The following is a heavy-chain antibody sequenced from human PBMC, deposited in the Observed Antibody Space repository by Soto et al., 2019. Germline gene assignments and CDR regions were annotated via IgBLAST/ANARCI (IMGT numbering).Heavy chain of an antibody. V-gene: IGHV1-2*02. CDR2: INPKTGDT. Sequence: QMLLVQSGAEARKPGASVKVSCKTSGYTFTGYYLNWVRQAPGRGLEWVGWINPKTGDTNNAQKFQGRVTMTTDTSISTGYMELSGLKSDDTAVYYCVTGDHLVRWGQGTRVTVSS. J-gene: IGHJ4*02. D-gene: IGHD6-6*01. CDR1: GYTFTGYY. CDR3: VTGDHLVR.